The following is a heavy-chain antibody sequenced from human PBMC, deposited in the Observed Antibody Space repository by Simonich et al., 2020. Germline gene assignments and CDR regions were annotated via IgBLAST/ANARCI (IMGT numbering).Heavy chain of an antibody. D-gene: IGHD2-15*01. CDR2: ISAYNGNT. CDR3: ARASRGTWWYYYFDY. J-gene: IGHJ4*02. V-gene: IGHV1-18*01. CDR1: GYTFTSYG. Sequence: QVQLVQSGAEVKKPGASVKVSCKASGYTFTSYGCSWVGQAPGQGLEWMGWISAYNGNTNDAQKLQGRVTMTTDTSTSTAYMELRSLRSDDTAVYYCARASRGTWWYYYFDYWGQGTLVTVSS.